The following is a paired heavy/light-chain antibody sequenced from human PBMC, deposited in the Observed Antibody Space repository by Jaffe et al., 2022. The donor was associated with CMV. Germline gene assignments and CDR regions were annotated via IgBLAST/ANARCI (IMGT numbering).Heavy chain of an antibody. Sequence: QVQLVQSGAEVKKPGASVKVSCKASGYTFTAYFMHWVRQAPGQGLEWMGWINPNSGGTNYAQKFQGRVTMTRDTSISTAYMELSRLRSDDTAVYYCARATPIAGLVPGYFDYWGQGTLVTVSS. CDR1: GYTFTAYF. J-gene: IGHJ4*02. CDR3: ARATPIAGLVPGYFDY. CDR2: INPNSGGT. D-gene: IGHD6-19*01. V-gene: IGHV1-2*02.
Light chain of an antibody. V-gene: IGKV6-21*01. CDR1: QNIGSS. Sequence: EIVLTQSPDFQSVTAKEKVTITCRASQNIGSSLHWYQQKPDQSPKLLIKYASQSFSGVPSRFSGSGSGTDFTLTINSLEAEDAATYYCHQSSSLPYTFGQGTKLEIK. J-gene: IGKJ2*01. CDR3: HQSSSLPYT. CDR2: YAS.